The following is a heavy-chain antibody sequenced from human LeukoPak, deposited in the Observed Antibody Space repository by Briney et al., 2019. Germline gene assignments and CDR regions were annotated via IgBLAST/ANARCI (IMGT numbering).Heavy chain of an antibody. CDR3: ARYSSSTGGASFYLDY. Sequence: GGSLRLSCTASGFTLRNYWMHWVRQVPGKRLLWVSRISGDGSVTNYADSVQGRFTISRDNAKNTLYLQIDSLRSEDPAVYYCARYSSSTGGASFYLDYWGHGTLVTVSS. D-gene: IGHD6-6*01. V-gene: IGHV3-74*01. CDR2: ISGDGSVT. CDR1: GFTLRNYW. J-gene: IGHJ4*01.